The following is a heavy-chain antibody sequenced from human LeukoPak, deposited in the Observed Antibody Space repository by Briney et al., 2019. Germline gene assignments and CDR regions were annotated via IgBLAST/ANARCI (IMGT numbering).Heavy chain of an antibody. CDR2: ISRGGAYT. CDR1: GFTFGTYD. V-gene: IGHV3-23*01. J-gene: IGHJ4*02. CDR3: SKKGQADNDRKPD. D-gene: IGHD1-14*01. Sequence: GGSLRLSCASSGFTFGTYDMYWIRQAPGKGLECVSSISRGGAYTYYADSVKGRFTISRDDSRNTLYLQMNSLRAEDTAVYYCSKKGQADNDRKPDRGQGTLVTVSS.